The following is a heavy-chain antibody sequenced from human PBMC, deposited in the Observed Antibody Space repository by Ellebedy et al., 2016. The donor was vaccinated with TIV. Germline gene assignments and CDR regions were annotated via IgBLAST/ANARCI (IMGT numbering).Heavy chain of an antibody. D-gene: IGHD6-19*01. CDR3: TKRGVGWAAFDI. CDR2: ISGSGDTT. Sequence: GESLKIPCAASGFTFSSYAMNWVRQAPGKGLEWVSAISGSGDTTYYADSVKGRFTISRDNSQDTVHLQMNSLRAEDTAVYYCTKRGVGWAAFDIWGPGTMVTVSS. CDR1: GFTFSSYA. J-gene: IGHJ3*02. V-gene: IGHV3-23*01.